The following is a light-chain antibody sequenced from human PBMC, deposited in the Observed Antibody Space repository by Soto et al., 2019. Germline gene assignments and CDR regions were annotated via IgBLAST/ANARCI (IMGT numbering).Light chain of an antibody. CDR3: QQYYNWPPIT. V-gene: IGKV3-15*01. CDR1: QSVGTS. Sequence: EVVMTQSPGTVSVSPGERATISCRASQSVGTSLAWYQQKPGQAPRLLIYGASTRATGVPARFSGRGSGTEFTFTISSLQSEDFAVYYCQQYYNWPPITVGQGTRLEIK. CDR2: GAS. J-gene: IGKJ5*01.